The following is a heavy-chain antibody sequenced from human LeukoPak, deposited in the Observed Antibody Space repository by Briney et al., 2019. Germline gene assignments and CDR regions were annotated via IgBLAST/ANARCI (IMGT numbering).Heavy chain of an antibody. CDR1: GFTFSSYW. CDR2: INSDGSST. J-gene: IGHJ4*02. CDR3: ARGPGYCSGGSCIYFDY. V-gene: IGHV3-74*01. D-gene: IGHD2-15*01. Sequence: GGSLRLSCAASGFTFSSYWMHWVRQAPGKGLVWVSRINSDGSSTSYADSVKGRFTVSRDNAKNTLYLQMNSLRAEDTAVYYCARGPGYCSGGSCIYFDYWGQGTLVTVSS.